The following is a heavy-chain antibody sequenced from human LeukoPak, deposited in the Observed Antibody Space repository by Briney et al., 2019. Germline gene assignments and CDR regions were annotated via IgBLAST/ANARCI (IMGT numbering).Heavy chain of an antibody. CDR1: GFTATSNY. CDR2: IYSGGSP. CDR3: AREYMVRGAMGY. V-gene: IGHV3-53*05. J-gene: IGHJ4*02. Sequence: PGGSLRLSCAASGFTATSNYMSWVRHAPGKGLGWVSVIYSGGSPYYADSVKGRFTLSRDNSKNTMYLQMNSLRAEDTAMYYCAREYMVRGAMGYWVQGTLFSVSS. D-gene: IGHD3-10*01.